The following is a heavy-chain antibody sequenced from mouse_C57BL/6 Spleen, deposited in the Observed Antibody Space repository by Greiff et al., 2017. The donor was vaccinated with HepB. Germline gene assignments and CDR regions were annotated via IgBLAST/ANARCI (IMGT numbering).Heavy chain of an antibody. CDR3: ARSDYDSSYRYYAMDY. J-gene: IGHJ4*01. D-gene: IGHD1-1*01. CDR2: ISYSGST. V-gene: IGHV3-8*01. CDR1: GYSITSDY. Sequence: EVKLVESGPGLAKPSQTLSLTCSVTGYSITSDYWNWIRKFPGNKLEYMGYISYSGSTYYNPSLKSRISITRDTSKNQYYLQLNSVTTEDTATYYCARSDYDSSYRYYAMDYWGQGTSVTVSS.